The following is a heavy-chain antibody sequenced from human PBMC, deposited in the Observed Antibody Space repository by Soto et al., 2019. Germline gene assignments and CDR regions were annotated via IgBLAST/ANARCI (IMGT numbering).Heavy chain of an antibody. D-gene: IGHD2-21*02. CDR3: ARGLYCGGGCYSHFDY. CDR2: IIPSFGTT. CDR1: GGTFSNYP. Sequence: VQLVQSGDEVKKPGSSVKVSCKASGGTFSNYPFIWVRQAPGQGLDWMGGIIPSFGTTDYGQRFQGRVTITADESTNTAYMELSSLRSDDTAVYYCARGLYCGGGCYSHFDYWGQGTLVTVSS. J-gene: IGHJ4*02. V-gene: IGHV1-69*01.